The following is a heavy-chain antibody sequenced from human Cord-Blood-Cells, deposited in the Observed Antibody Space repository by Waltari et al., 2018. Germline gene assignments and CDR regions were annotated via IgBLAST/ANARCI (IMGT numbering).Heavy chain of an antibody. J-gene: IGHJ2*01. V-gene: IGHV1-2*04. CDR3: ARGGGSYTYWYFDL. D-gene: IGHD1-26*01. CDR2: INPNSGGT. CDR1: GYTFTGYY. Sequence: QVQLVQYGAEVKKPGASVKVSCKASGYTFTGYYMHWVRRAPGQGLEWMGWINPNSGGTNDAQKCQGWVTMTRDTSISTAYMELSRLRSDDTAVYYCARGGGSYTYWYFDLWGRGTLVTVSS.